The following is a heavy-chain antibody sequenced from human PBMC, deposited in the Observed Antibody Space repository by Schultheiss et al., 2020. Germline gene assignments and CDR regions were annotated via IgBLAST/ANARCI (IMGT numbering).Heavy chain of an antibody. Sequence: GGSLRLSCAASGFTFSSYGMHWVRQAPGKGLEWVAVIWYDGSNKYYADSVKGRFTISRDNSKNTLYLQMNSLRAEDTAVYYCAKDTTQVVGSWSSAFDYWGQGTLVTVSS. D-gene: IGHD6-13*01. CDR3: AKDTTQVVGSWSSAFDY. CDR1: GFTFSSYG. CDR2: IWYDGSNK. J-gene: IGHJ4*02. V-gene: IGHV3-33*06.